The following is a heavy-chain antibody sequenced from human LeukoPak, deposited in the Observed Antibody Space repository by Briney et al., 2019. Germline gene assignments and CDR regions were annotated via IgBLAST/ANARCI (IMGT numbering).Heavy chain of an antibody. CDR2: MNPNSGNT. Sequence: ASVKVSCKASGYTFTSYDINWVRQATGQGLEWMGWMNPNSGNTGYAQKFQGRVTITRNTSICTAYMELSSLRSEDTAVHYCARRGLATRYWFDPWGQGTLVTVSS. V-gene: IGHV1-8*03. J-gene: IGHJ5*02. CDR1: GYTFTSYD. D-gene: IGHD3-10*01. CDR3: ARRGLATRYWFDP.